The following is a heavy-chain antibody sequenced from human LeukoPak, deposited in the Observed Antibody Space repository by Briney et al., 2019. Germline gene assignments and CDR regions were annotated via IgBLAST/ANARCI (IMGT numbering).Heavy chain of an antibody. D-gene: IGHD6-13*01. V-gene: IGHV5-51*01. J-gene: IGHJ4*02. CDR3: ARPLIAAAGTLKDY. CDR1: GYSFTSYR. CDR2: IYPGDSDT. Sequence: GESLKISCKGSGYSFTSYRSGWVRQIPGKGLEWMGIIYPGDSDTRYSPSFQGQVTISADESISTAYLQWSSLKASDTAMYYCARPLIAAAGTLKDYWGQGTLVTVSS.